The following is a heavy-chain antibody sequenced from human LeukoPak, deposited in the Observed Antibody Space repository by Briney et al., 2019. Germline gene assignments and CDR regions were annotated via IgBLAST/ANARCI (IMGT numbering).Heavy chain of an antibody. V-gene: IGHV3-23*01. J-gene: IGHJ3*02. CDR1: GFTFSSYA. Sequence: GGSLRLSCAASGFTFSSYAMSWVRQAPGKGLEWVSAISGSGGSTYYADSVKGRFTISRDNSKNTLYLQMNSLRAEDTAVYYCAKGRNWTPIRPEAFDIWGQGTMVTVSS. CDR2: ISGSGGST. CDR3: AKGRNWTPIRPEAFDI. D-gene: IGHD1-1*01.